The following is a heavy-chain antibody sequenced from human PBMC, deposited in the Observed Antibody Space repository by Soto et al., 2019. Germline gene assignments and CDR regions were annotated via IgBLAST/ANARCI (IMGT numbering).Heavy chain of an antibody. CDR2: IYYSGST. J-gene: IGHJ6*02. CDR1: GGFISSYY. V-gene: IGHV4-59*01. Sequence: SETLSLTCTVSGGFISSYYWSWIRQPPGKGLEWIGYIYYSGSTNYNPSLKSRVTISVDTSKNQFSLKLSSVTAADTAVYYCARAHGIVVVPAAMSYYYYYGMDVWGQGTTVTVSS. CDR3: ARAHGIVVVPAAMSYYYYYGMDV. D-gene: IGHD2-2*01.